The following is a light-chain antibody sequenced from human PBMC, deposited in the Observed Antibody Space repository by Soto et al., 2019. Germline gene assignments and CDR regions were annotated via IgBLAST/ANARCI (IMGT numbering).Light chain of an antibody. CDR2: AAS. CDR1: QSISSY. CDR3: QQSFSTPWT. V-gene: IGKV1-39*01. J-gene: IGKJ1*01. Sequence: DIQMTQSPSSLSASVGDRVTITCRASQSISSYLIWHQQKPGKAPNLLIYAASSLQSGVPSRFSGSGSGTDFTLTISSLQPEDFATYYCQQSFSTPWTFGHGTKVEIK.